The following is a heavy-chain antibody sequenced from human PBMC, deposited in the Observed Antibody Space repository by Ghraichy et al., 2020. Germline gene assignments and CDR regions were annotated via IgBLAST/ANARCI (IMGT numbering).Heavy chain of an antibody. CDR1: GDSVSSNSAA. CDR3: ARDLPADRYYDFWSGYYTYWGVFDY. CDR2: TYYRSKWYN. D-gene: IGHD3-3*01. V-gene: IGHV6-1*01. Sequence: SQTLSLTCAISGDSVSSNSAAWNWIRQSPSRGLEWLGRTYYRSKWYNDYAVSVKSRITINPDTSKNQFSLQLNSVTPEDTAVYYCARDLPADRYYDFWSGYYTYWGVFDYWGQGTLVTVSS. J-gene: IGHJ4*02.